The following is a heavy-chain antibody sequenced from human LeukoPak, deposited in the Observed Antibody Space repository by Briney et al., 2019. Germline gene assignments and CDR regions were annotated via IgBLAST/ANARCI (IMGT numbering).Heavy chain of an antibody. D-gene: IGHD6-13*01. CDR1: GGSFSGYY. CDR2: INHSGGT. V-gene: IGHV4-34*01. CDR3: ASRIAAAGPTFDD. Sequence: SETLSLTCAIYGGSFSGYYWSWIRQPPGKGLEWIGEINHSGGTNYNPSLKSRVTISVDTSKNQFSLKLSSVTAADTAVYYCASRIAAAGPTFDDWGQGTLVTVSS. J-gene: IGHJ4*02.